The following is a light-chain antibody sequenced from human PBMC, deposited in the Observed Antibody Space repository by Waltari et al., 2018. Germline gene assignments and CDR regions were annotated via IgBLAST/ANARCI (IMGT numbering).Light chain of an antibody. J-gene: IGKJ1*01. CDR1: QNIGSS. V-gene: IGKV1-5*03. Sequence: DIQMTQSPSTLPASVGDSVTITCRASQNIGSSLVWYQQKPGKAPKLLIYEASSLQFGVPSRFSGRGSGAEFTLTIASLQPDEFAAYYCQQYKTSPTWTFGQGTRVELK. CDR3: QQYKTSPTWT. CDR2: EAS.